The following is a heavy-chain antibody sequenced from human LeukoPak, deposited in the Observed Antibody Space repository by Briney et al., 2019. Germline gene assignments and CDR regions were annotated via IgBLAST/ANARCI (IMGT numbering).Heavy chain of an antibody. CDR2: ISYTGTYI. J-gene: IGHJ1*01. CDR3: ARGPFEYFQH. CDR1: AFSLNAYN. V-gene: IGHV3-21*01. Sequence: GGSLRLSCAASAFSLNAYNMNWVRQAPGKGLEWVSSISYTGTYIYYADSVKGRFTISRDNAKNSLYLQMNSLRAEDTAVYYCARGPFEYFQHWGQGTLVTVSS.